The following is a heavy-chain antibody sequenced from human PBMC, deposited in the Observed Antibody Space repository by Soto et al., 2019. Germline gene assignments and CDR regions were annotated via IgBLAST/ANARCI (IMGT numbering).Heavy chain of an antibody. V-gene: IGHV3-30*18. D-gene: IGHD1-26*01. J-gene: IGHJ6*02. CDR2: ISNDGIKK. Sequence: QVQLVDSGGGVVQRGGSLRLSCAASGFTFSSYGVHWVRQAPGKGLEWVAVISNDGIKKNYGESAKCRFTISRDNSKNTLYLQMNSLRTEETAVYYCAKLPQWVAKGGMDVWGQGTTVTVSS. CDR3: AKLPQWVAKGGMDV. CDR1: GFTFSSYG.